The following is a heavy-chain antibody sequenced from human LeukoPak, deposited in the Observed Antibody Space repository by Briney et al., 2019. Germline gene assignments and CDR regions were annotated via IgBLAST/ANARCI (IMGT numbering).Heavy chain of an antibody. D-gene: IGHD6-19*01. CDR3: ARDYSFRIAVAMVKLNWFDP. J-gene: IGHJ5*02. CDR2: ISAYNGNT. CDR1: GYTFTSYD. Sequence: ASVKVSCKASGYTFTSYDINWVRQATGQGLEWMGWISAYNGNTNYAQKLQGRVTMTTDTSTSTAYMELRSLRSDDTAVYYCARDYSFRIAVAMVKLNWFDPWGQGTLVTVSS. V-gene: IGHV1-18*01.